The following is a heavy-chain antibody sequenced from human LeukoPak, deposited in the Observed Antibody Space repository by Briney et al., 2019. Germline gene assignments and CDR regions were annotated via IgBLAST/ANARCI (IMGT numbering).Heavy chain of an antibody. CDR3: AREGGPYRRLDY. CDR1: GGSISSTNW. CDR2: GSLDGRT. Sequence: GTLSLTCGASGGSISSTNWWPGVRQPPGKVLGGIGDGSLDGRTKYSLSLKSRLAMSVDFSENHLSLKLTSVTAADTAVYYCAREGGPYRRLDYPGQGGLVTV. J-gene: IGHJ4*02. V-gene: IGHV4-4*02.